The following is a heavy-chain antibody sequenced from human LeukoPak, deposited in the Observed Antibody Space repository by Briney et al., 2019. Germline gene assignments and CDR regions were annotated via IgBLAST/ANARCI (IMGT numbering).Heavy chain of an antibody. D-gene: IGHD3-22*01. CDR1: GFTFSSYG. CDR2: IRYDGSNK. J-gene: IGHJ4*02. V-gene: IGHV3-30*02. CDR3: ALGIVVAFDY. Sequence: QSGGSLRLSCAASGFTFSSYGMHWVRQAPGKGLEWVAFIRYDGSNKYYADSVKGRFTISRDNSKNTLYLQMNSLRAEDTAVYYCALGIVVAFDYWGQGTLATVSS.